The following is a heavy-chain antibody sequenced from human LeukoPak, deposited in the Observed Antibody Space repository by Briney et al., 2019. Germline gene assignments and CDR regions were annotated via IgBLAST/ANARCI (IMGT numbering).Heavy chain of an antibody. J-gene: IGHJ4*02. CDR3: AKAPPDSSGYYPKNVDY. V-gene: IGHV3-23*01. Sequence: PGGSLRLSCAASGFTFSNYAMTWVRQAPGKGLEWVSAISGSGGSTYYADSVKGRFTISRDNSNNTLYVQMNSLRAEDTAVYYCAKAPPDSSGYYPKNVDYWGQGSLVTVSS. D-gene: IGHD3-22*01. CDR1: GFTFSNYA. CDR2: ISGSGGST.